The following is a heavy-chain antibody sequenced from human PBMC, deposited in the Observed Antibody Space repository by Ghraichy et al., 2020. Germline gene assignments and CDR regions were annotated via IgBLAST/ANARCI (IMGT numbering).Heavy chain of an antibody. CDR3: AASSAAGNYYYYGMDV. CDR1: GYTFTSYG. J-gene: IGHJ6*02. D-gene: IGHD6-13*01. V-gene: IGHV1-18*01. CDR2: ISAYNGNT. Sequence: ASVKVSCKASGYTFTSYGISWVRQAPGQGLEWMGWISAYNGNTNYAQKLQGRVTMTTDTSTSTAYMELRSLRSDDTAVYYCAASSAAGNYYYYGMDVWGQGTTVTVSS.